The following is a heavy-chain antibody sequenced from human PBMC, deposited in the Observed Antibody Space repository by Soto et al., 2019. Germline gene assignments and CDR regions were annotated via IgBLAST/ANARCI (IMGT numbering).Heavy chain of an antibody. CDR1: GYTFTSSA. V-gene: IGHV1-3*01. D-gene: IGHD1-7*01. Sequence: ASVKVSCKASGYTFTSSAMHWVREALGQRLGRMGWINAGNGNTKYSQKFQGRVTITRDTSASRAYMELSSLRSEDTAVYYCPVSGITGTTLDYYYYAMDVWGQGTTVTVSS. J-gene: IGHJ6*02. CDR2: INAGNGNT. CDR3: PVSGITGTTLDYYYYAMDV.